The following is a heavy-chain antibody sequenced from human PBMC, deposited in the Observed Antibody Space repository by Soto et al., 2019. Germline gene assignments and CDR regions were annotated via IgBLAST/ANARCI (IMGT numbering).Heavy chain of an antibody. D-gene: IGHD6-13*01. CDR1: GFTFSSYS. J-gene: IGHJ6*02. Sequence: GGSLRLSCAASGFTFSSYSMNWVRQAPGKGLEWVSSISSSSSYIYYADSVKGRFTISRDNAKNSLYLQMNSLRAEDTAVYYCAKDLYSSSWYLKYYYYYYGMDVWGQGTTVTVSS. V-gene: IGHV3-21*01. CDR3: AKDLYSSSWYLKYYYYYYGMDV. CDR2: ISSSSSYI.